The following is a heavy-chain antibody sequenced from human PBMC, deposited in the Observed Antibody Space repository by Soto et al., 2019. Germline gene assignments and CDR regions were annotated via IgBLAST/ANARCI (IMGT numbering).Heavy chain of an antibody. CDR3: AKAPYGGYDSSRYSQY. J-gene: IGHJ1*01. V-gene: IGHV3-23*01. Sequence: YGMPWVIQTPGKGLEWVSAINGGGGITYYADSVKGRFTISRDNSKNTLYLQMNSLRAEDTAVYYCAKAPYGGYDSSRYSQYWGKGTLVPVSS. D-gene: IGHD5-12*01. CDR2: INGGGGIT. CDR1: YG.